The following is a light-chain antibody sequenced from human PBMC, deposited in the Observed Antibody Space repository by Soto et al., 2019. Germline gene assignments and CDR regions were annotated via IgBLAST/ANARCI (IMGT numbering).Light chain of an antibody. V-gene: IGLV2-11*01. J-gene: IGLJ2*01. CDR2: DVT. CDR3: SSYAGTYIHVV. CDR1: STDVGGYDY. Sequence: QSTLTQPRSVSGSPGQSVTISCTGTSTDVGGYDYVSWYQQHPGKAPKLMIYDVTKRPSGVPDRFSGSKSGITASLTISGLQAEDEADYYCSSYAGTYIHVVFGGGTKLTVL.